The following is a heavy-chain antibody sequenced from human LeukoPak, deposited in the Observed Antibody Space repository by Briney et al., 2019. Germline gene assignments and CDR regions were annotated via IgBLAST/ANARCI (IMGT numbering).Heavy chain of an antibody. D-gene: IGHD4-23*01. CDR2: ISSSSSYI. V-gene: IGHV3-21*01. CDR1: GFTFSSYS. J-gene: IGHJ1*01. CDR3: ARGGTTVVTGYFQH. Sequence: GGSLRLSCAASGFTFSSYSMNWVRQAPGKGLEWVSSISSSSSYIYYADSVKGRFTISRDNAKNSLYLQMNSLRAEDTAVYYCARGGTTVVTGYFQHWGQGTLVTVSS.